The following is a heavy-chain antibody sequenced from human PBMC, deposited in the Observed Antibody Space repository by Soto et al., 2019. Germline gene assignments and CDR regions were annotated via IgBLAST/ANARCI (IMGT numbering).Heavy chain of an antibody. CDR2: ISGSGGST. CDR1: GFTFSSYA. D-gene: IGHD2-15*01. V-gene: IGHV3-23*01. Sequence: GGSLRLSCAASGFTFSSYAMSWVRQAPGKGLEWVSAISGSGGSTYYAGSVKGRFTISRDNSKNTLYLQMNSLRAEDTAVYYCAKERADIVVVVAAETDHYYYGMDVWGQGTTVTVSS. J-gene: IGHJ6*02. CDR3: AKERADIVVVVAAETDHYYYGMDV.